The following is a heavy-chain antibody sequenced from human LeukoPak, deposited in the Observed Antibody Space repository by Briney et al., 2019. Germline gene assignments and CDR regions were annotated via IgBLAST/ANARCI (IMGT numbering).Heavy chain of an antibody. D-gene: IGHD1-26*01. CDR1: DFTLSSQG. CDR2: ISSDGGKK. J-gene: IGHJ4*02. Sequence: GGSLRLSCAVSDFTLSSQGMHWVRQAPGKGLEWVAVISSDGGKKSYADSVKGRFTISRDNSKNTLYLQMDSLRVEDTAIYYCARDRAWDYLDSWDQGPLVTVSS. CDR3: ARDRAWDYLDS. V-gene: IGHV3-30*03.